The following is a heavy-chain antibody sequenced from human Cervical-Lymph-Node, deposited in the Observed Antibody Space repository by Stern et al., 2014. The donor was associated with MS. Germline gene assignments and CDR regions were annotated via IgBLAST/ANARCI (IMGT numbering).Heavy chain of an antibody. J-gene: IGHJ3*02. V-gene: IGHV2-70*01. CDR1: GFSLSPSGMC. CDR3: ARIASGDYGSRSDALDI. D-gene: IGHD4-17*01. Sequence: QVTLRESGPALVKPTQTLTLTCTFSGFSLSPSGMCVSWIRQPPGKALEWLALIDWDDDKYYSTSLKTRLTISKDTSKTQVVLTMTNMDPVYTATYYCARIASGDYGSRSDALDIWGQGTMVTVSS. CDR2: IDWDDDK.